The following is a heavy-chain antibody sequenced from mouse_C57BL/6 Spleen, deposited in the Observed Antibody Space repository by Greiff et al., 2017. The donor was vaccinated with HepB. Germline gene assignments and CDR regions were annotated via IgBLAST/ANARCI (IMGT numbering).Heavy chain of an antibody. V-gene: IGHV3-6*01. D-gene: IGHD1-1*02. CDR2: ISYDGSN. CDR1: GYSITSGYY. J-gene: IGHJ3*01. CDR3: SRDYGGFAY. Sequence: EVQLQQSGPGLVKPSQSLSLTCSVTGYSITSGYYWNWIRQFPGNKLEWMGYISYDGSNNYNPSLKNRISITRDTSKNQFFLKLNSVTTEDTATYYCSRDYGGFAYWGQGTLVTVFA.